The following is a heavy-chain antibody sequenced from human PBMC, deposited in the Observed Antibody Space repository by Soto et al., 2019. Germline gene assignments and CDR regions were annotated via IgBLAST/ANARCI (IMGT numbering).Heavy chain of an antibody. CDR3: AKPFSPLSSWYYYFGMDV. Sequence: GGSLRLSCAAFGFTFSDYYMNWIRQAPGKGLEWVSYISSSSSYTNYADSVKGRFTISRDNAKNSLYLQMNSLRAEDTAVYYCAKPFSPLSSWYYYFGMDVWGQGTTVTVSS. J-gene: IGHJ6*02. CDR2: ISSSSSYT. CDR1: GFTFSDYY. V-gene: IGHV3-11*06. D-gene: IGHD6-13*01.